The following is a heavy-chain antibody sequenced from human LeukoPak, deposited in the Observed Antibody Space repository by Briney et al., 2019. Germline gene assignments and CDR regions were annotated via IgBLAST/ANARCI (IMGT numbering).Heavy chain of an antibody. J-gene: IGHJ4*02. CDR3: ARGLYSSSP. D-gene: IGHD6-6*01. V-gene: IGHV3-23*01. CDR2: ISGSGGST. CDR1: GLTFSNYA. Sequence: GGSLRLSCAASGLTFSNYAMNWVRQAPGKGLEWVSAISGSGGSTYYAGSVKGRFTISRDNSKNTLYLQVNSLRAEDTAVYYCARGLYSSSPWGQGILVTISS.